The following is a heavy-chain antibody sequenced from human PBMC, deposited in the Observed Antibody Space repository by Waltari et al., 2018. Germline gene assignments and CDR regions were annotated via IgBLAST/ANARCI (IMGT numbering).Heavy chain of an antibody. Sequence: TCTFSGFSLSTSGVGVGWIRQPPGKALEWLALIYWNDDKRYSPSLKSRLTITKDTSKNQVVLTMTNMDPVDTATYYCAHSFEWGYSSSWYPRAALQFDYWGQGTLVTVSS. V-gene: IGHV2-5*01. D-gene: IGHD6-13*01. J-gene: IGHJ4*02. CDR3: AHSFEWGYSSSWYPRAALQFDY. CDR2: IYWNDDK. CDR1: GFSLSTSGVG.